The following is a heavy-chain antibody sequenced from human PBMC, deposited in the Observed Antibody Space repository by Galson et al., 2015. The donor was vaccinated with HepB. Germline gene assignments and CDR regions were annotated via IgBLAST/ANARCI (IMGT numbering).Heavy chain of an antibody. CDR2: MSWNSGSI. J-gene: IGHJ4*02. CDR3: AKDSSNYYYDSSGHFDY. CDR1: GFTVSDFA. Sequence: SLRLSCAASGFTVSDFAMHWVRQAPGEGLEWVSGMSWNSGSIGYADSVKGRFTISRDNAKNSLYLQMNSLRVEDTALYYCAKDSSNYYYDSSGHFDYWGQGTLVTVSS. V-gene: IGHV3-9*01. D-gene: IGHD3-22*01.